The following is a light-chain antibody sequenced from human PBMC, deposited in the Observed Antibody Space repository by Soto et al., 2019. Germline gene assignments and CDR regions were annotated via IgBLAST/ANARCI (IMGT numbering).Light chain of an antibody. CDR1: SSDVGGYNY. CDR3: SSYAGSNKEV. V-gene: IGLV2-8*01. Sequence: QYVLTQPPSASGSPGQSVTISCTGTSSDVGGYNYVSWYQQHPGKAPKLMIYEVSKRPSGVPDRFSGSKSGNTASLTVSGLQAEDEADYYCSSYAGSNKEVFGTGTKLTVL. CDR2: EVS. J-gene: IGLJ1*01.